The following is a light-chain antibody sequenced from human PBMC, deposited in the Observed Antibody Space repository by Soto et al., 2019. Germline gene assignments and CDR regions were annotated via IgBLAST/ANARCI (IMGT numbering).Light chain of an antibody. CDR3: SSYTSSSTLAV. CDR1: SSDIGNYNY. V-gene: IGLV2-14*01. Sequence: QSALTQPASASGSPGQSITISCTGTSSDIGNYNYVSWYQQHPGKAPKLMIYEVSNRPSGVSNRFSGSKSGNTASLTISGLQAEDEADYYCSSYTSSSTLAVFGGGTELTVL. CDR2: EVS. J-gene: IGLJ7*01.